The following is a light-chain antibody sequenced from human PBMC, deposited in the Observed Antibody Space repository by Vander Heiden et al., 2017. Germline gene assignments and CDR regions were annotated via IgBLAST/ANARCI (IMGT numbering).Light chain of an antibody. CDR1: QSISPY. V-gene: IGKV1-39*01. CDR2: SAS. J-gene: IGKJ4*01. Sequence: DIQMTQSPSSLSASVGDRVTITSRASQSISPYLIWYQQKPGKAPKVLIYSASNLQSGVPSRFSGSGSGTDFTLTISSLQPEDFAAYYCQQNYSTPLTFGGGTKVEIK. CDR3: QQNYSTPLT.